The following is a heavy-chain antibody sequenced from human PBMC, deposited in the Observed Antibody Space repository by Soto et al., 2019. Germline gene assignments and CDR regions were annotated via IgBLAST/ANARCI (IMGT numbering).Heavy chain of an antibody. D-gene: IGHD3-22*01. CDR3: TTGYYDSSGYYYLPPHY. V-gene: IGHV3-15*07. J-gene: IGHJ4*02. CDR1: GFTFSNAW. Sequence: PGGSLRLSCAASGFTFSNAWMNWVRQAPGKGLEWVGRIKSKTDGGTTDYAAPVKGRFTISRDDSKNTLYLQMNSLKTEDTAVYYCTTGYYDSSGYYYLPPHYWGQGTLVTVSS. CDR2: IKSKTDGGTT.